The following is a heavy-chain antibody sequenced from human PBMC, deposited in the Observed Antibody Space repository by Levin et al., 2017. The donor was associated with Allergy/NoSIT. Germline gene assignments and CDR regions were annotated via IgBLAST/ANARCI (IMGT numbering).Heavy chain of an antibody. Sequence: GESLKISCAASGFTFSSYAMSWVRQAPGKGLEWVSAISGSGGSTYYADSVKGRFTISRDNSKNTLYLQMNSLRAEDTAVYYCAKAKGSGWGYNWFDPWGQGTLVTVSS. D-gene: IGHD6-19*01. J-gene: IGHJ5*02. CDR2: ISGSGGST. V-gene: IGHV3-23*01. CDR1: GFTFSSYA. CDR3: AKAKGSGWGYNWFDP.